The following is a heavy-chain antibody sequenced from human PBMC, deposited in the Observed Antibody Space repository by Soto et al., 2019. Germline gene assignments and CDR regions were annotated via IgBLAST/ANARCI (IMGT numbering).Heavy chain of an antibody. CDR1: GGSISSYY. Sequence: QVQLQESGPGLVKPSETLSHTCTVSGGSISSYYWSWIRQPPGKGLEWIGYIYYSGSTNYNPSLKSRVTVSVDTSKNQFSLKLSSVTAADTAVYYCARTYYYGMDVWGQGTTVTVSS. CDR2: IYYSGST. V-gene: IGHV4-59*01. J-gene: IGHJ6*02. CDR3: ARTYYYGMDV.